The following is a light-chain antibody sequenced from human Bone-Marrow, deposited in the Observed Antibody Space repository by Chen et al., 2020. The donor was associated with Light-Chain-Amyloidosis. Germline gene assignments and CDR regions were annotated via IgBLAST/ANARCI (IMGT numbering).Light chain of an antibody. J-gene: IGLJ1*01. CDR1: SRDVGGDNH. Sequence: QSALTQPASLSGSSGQSFTISFTGTSRDVGGDNHVSWYQQHPDKAPKLMIYEVTNRPSWVHDRFSGSKCDNTASLTNSGVQKEDEADYCGSSYTSTNTVVFGSGTRVTGL. V-gene: IGLV2-14*01. CDR2: EVT. CDR3: SSYTSTNTVV.